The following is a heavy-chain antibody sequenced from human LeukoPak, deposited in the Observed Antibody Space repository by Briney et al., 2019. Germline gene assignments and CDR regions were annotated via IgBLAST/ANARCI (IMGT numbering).Heavy chain of an antibody. CDR3: ASTPSGWSWFDP. CDR1: GGSISSYY. J-gene: IGHJ5*02. CDR2: IYTSGST. D-gene: IGHD6-19*01. V-gene: IGHV4-4*07. Sequence: SETLSLTCTVSGGSISSYYWSWIRQPAGKGLEWIGRIYTSGSTNYNPSLKSRVIMSVDTSKNQFSLKLNSVTAADTAVYYCASTPSGWSWFDPWGQGTLVTVSS.